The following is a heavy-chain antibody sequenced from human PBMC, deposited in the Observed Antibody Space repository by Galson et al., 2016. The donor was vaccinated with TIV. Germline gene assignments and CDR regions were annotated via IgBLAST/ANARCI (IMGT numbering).Heavy chain of an antibody. J-gene: IGHJ6*02. CDR1: GGTFSSYV. V-gene: IGHV1-69*05. CDR3: AKGAKDHVYHGMDV. CDR2: VVPIFTTK. D-gene: IGHD1-14*01. Sequence: SVKVSCKASGGTFSSYVFNWLRQAPGQGLEWMGGVVPIFTTKNFPQKFKGRLTISRDNAKNSLYLQMHSLRPEDTALYYCAKGAKDHVYHGMDVWGQGTTVSVSS.